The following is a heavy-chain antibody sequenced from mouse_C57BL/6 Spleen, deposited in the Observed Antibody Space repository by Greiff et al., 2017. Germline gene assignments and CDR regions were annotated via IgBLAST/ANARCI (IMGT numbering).Heavy chain of an antibody. V-gene: IGHV14-3*01. J-gene: IGHJ2*01. CDR3: ARGDCGSPYYFDY. Sequence: EVQLQHSVAELVRPGASVKLSCTASGFNIKNTYMHWVKQRPEQGLEWIGRIDPANGNTKYAPKFQGKATITADTYSNTAYLRLGSLTSEDTAIYDCARGDCGSPYYFDYWGQGTTLTVSS. D-gene: IGHD1-1*01. CDR2: IDPANGNT. CDR1: GFNIKNTY.